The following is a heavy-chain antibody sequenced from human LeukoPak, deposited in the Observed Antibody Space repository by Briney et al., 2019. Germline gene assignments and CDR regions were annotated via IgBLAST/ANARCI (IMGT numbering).Heavy chain of an antibody. D-gene: IGHD6-6*01. CDR3: AKKGGGEGSSSYIVD. CDR2: IRSKAYGGTT. V-gene: IGHV3-49*03. J-gene: IGHJ4*02. Sequence: GRSLRLSCTASGFTFGDYAMSWFRQAPGKGLEWVGFIRSKAYGGTTEYAASVKGRFTISRDDSKSIAYLQMNSLKTEDTAVYYCAKKGGGEGSSSYIVDWGQGTLVTVSS. CDR1: GFTFGDYA.